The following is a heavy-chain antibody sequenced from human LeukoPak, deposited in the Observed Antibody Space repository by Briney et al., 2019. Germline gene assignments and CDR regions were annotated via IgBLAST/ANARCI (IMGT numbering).Heavy chain of an antibody. CDR1: GFIFRSTW. J-gene: IGHJ5*02. CDR2: INPDGGTL. CDR3: VRDLQRHYLGVAVAGRRRWFDP. V-gene: IGHV3-74*01. D-gene: IGHD6-13*01. Sequence: GGSLRLSCTTSGFIFRSTWMYWLRHAPGKGLVWVSRINPDGGTLSYADSVHGRFTISRDNAKNTLYLQMNSLRAEDTAIYYCVRDLQRHYLGVAVAGRRRWFDPWGQGTLVTVSS.